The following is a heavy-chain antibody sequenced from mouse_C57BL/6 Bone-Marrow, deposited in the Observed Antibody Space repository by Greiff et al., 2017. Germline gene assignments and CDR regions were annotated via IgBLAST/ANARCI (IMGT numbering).Heavy chain of an antibody. CDR1: GFNIKDDY. J-gene: IGHJ1*03. V-gene: IGHV14-4*01. Sequence: VQLQQSGAELVRPGASVKLSCTASGFNIKDDYMHWVKQRPEQGLEWIGWIDPENGDTEYASKFQGKATITVDTSSSTAYMQLSSLTSEDSAVYYCARTTNGSSRGWYFDVWGTGTTVTVSS. CDR3: ARTTNGSSRGWYFDV. D-gene: IGHD1-1*01. CDR2: IDPENGDT.